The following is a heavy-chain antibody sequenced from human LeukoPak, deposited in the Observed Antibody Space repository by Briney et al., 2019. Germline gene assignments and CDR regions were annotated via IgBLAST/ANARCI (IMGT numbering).Heavy chain of an antibody. V-gene: IGHV5-51*01. D-gene: IGHD3-22*01. CDR1: GYTFNRHW. CDR3: ASALYYYDSSGYYEYYFDY. J-gene: IGHJ4*02. Sequence: KPGESLKISCKGSGYTFNRHWIGWVRQMPGKGLEWMGIIYPSDSDTRYNPAFQGLVTISADKSINTAYLQWSSLKASDTAMYYCASALYYYDSSGYYEYYFDYWGQGTLVTVSS. CDR2: IYPSDSDT.